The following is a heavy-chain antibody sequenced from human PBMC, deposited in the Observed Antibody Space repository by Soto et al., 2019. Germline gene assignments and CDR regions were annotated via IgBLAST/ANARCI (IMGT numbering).Heavy chain of an antibody. J-gene: IGHJ4*02. V-gene: IGHV3-13*04. CDR3: ARDDSTVGRRAPSFFDY. CDR1: GFTFSRYD. Sequence: GGSLRLSCAASGFTFSRYDMYWVRQATGKGLEWVSAIGTAADTYYPASVQGRFIISRENAKNSLYLQMNSLRAEDTAVYYCARDDSTVGRRAPSFFDYWGQGTLVTVSS. D-gene: IGHD1-26*01. CDR2: IGTAADT.